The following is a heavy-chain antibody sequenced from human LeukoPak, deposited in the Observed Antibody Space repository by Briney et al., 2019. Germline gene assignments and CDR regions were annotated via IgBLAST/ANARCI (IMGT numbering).Heavy chain of an antibody. CDR1: GGTFSTYS. CDR2: VIPVFGTS. Sequence: SVKVSCKASGGTFSTYSTSWVRQAPGHGLEWMGGVIPVFGTSVYAQKFQDRVTITADESTSTAYMELRSLRSEDTAVYYCARVIGDIVPYGMDVWGQGTTVTVSS. V-gene: IGHV1-69*01. J-gene: IGHJ6*02. CDR3: ARVIGDIVPYGMDV. D-gene: IGHD5-12*01.